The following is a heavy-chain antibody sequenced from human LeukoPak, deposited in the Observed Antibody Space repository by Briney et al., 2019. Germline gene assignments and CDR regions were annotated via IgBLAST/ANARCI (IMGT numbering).Heavy chain of an antibody. CDR2: IYYSGST. CDR3: ARAGWRYYYDSSGKNWFDP. CDR1: GGSISSGDYY. V-gene: IGHV4-30-4*01. D-gene: IGHD3-22*01. Sequence: PSETLSLTCTVSGGSISSGDYYWSRIRPPPGKGLEWIGYIYYSGSTYYNPSLKSRVTISVDTSKNQFSLKLSSVTAADTAVYYCARAGWRYYYDSSGKNWFDPWGQGTLVTVSS. J-gene: IGHJ5*02.